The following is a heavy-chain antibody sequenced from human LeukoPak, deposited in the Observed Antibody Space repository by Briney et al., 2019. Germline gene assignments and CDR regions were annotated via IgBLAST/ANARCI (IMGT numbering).Heavy chain of an antibody. J-gene: IGHJ6*03. CDR3: ARSVEGYCSGGSCYYYYYYMDV. Sequence: SETLSLTCTVSGYSISSGHYWGWIRQPPGKGLEWIGSIYYSGSTNYNPSLKSRVTISVDTSKNQFSLKLSSVTAADTAVYYCARSVEGYCSGGSCYYYYYYMDVWGKGTTVTVSS. D-gene: IGHD2-15*01. CDR1: GYSISSGHY. V-gene: IGHV4-38-2*02. CDR2: IYYSGST.